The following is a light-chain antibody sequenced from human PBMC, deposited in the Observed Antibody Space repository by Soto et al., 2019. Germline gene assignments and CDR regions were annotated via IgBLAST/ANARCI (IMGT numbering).Light chain of an antibody. Sequence: DIQMTQSPSYLSASLGDSVTITCRPSESIRNELNWFQQRPGKAPRLLIYDTFTLQSGVPSRFSGSVSGTEFSLTISSLQAGDSAIYYCQQSFTTPWTFGQGTKVDIK. CDR2: DTF. CDR1: ESIRNE. J-gene: IGKJ1*01. CDR3: QQSFTTPWT. V-gene: IGKV1-39*01.